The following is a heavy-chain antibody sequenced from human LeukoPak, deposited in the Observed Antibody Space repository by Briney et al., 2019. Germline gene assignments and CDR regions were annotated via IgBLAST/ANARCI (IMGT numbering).Heavy chain of an antibody. D-gene: IGHD5-18*01. CDR2: ISSGGST. V-gene: IGHV3-23*01. CDR3: AKDLYTYGTTPLDY. Sequence: GGSLRLSCAASGFAFSSYAMSWVRQAAGKGLEWVSSISSGGSTYYADSVKGRFTISRDYSKNTLYLQMNSLRAEDTAVYYCAKDLYTYGTTPLDYWGQGTLVTVSS. J-gene: IGHJ4*02. CDR1: GFAFSSYA.